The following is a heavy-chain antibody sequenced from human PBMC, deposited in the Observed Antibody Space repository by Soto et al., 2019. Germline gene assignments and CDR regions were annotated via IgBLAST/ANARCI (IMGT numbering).Heavy chain of an antibody. D-gene: IGHD2-15*01. J-gene: IGHJ5*02. CDR1: GYTFTSYY. CDR2: INPSGGST. CDR3: ARDSGDCSGGSCYSFDWFDP. V-gene: IGHV1-46*03. Sequence: QVQLVQSGAEVKKPGASVKVSCKASGYTFTSYYMHWVRQAPGQGLEWMGIINPSGGSTSYAQKFQGRVTMTRDTSTSTVYMELSSLRSEDTAVYYCARDSGDCSGGSCYSFDWFDPWGLGTLVTVSS.